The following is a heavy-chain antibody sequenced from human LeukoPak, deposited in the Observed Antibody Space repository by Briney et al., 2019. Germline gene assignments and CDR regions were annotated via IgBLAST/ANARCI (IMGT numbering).Heavy chain of an antibody. Sequence: GGSLRLSCAASGNYWMHWVRQVPGKGLVWVSHINSDGSWTSYVDSVKGRFTISKDNAKNTVYLQMNSLRAEDTAVYYCVSFYETYWGRGTLVTVSS. CDR3: VSFYETY. CDR1: GNYW. J-gene: IGHJ4*02. V-gene: IGHV3-74*01. D-gene: IGHD2/OR15-2a*01. CDR2: INSDGSWT.